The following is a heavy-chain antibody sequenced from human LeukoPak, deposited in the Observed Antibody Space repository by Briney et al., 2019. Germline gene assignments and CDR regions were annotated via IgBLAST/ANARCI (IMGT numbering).Heavy chain of an antibody. CDR1: GFTFSSYG. V-gene: IGHV3-30*18. J-gene: IGHJ4*02. CDR2: ISYDGSNK. CDR3: AKDRGGYFDY. D-gene: IGHD3-10*01. Sequence: GRSLRLSCAASGFTFSSYGMHWVRQAPGKGLEWVAVISYDGSNKYYADSVKGRFTISRDNSKNTLYLQMNGLRAEDTTVYYCAKDRGGYFDYWGQGPLVTVSS.